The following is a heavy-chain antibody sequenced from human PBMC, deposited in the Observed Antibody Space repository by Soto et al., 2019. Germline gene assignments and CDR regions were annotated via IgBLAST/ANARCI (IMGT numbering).Heavy chain of an antibody. Sequence: QLQLQESGSGLVKPSQTLSLTCAVSGGSISSGGYSWSWIRQPPGKGLEWIGYIYHSGSTYYNPSLKSRVTISVDRSKNQFSLKLSSVTAEDTAVYYCASGSYRATTQFDYWGQGTLVTVSS. D-gene: IGHD1-26*01. CDR2: IYHSGST. CDR3: ASGSYRATTQFDY. J-gene: IGHJ4*02. V-gene: IGHV4-30-2*01. CDR1: GGSISSGGYS.